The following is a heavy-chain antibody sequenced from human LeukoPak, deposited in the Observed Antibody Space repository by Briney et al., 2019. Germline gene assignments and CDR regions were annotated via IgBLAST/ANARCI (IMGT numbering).Heavy chain of an antibody. Sequence: GGSLRLSCAASGFTFSSYGMHWVRQAPGKGLEWEAAISYDGSNKYYADSVKGRFTISRDNSKNTLYLQMNSLRAEDTAVYYCASPLLDYYDSSGYYSQIDYWGRGTLVTVSS. J-gene: IGHJ4*02. D-gene: IGHD3-22*01. CDR1: GFTFSSYG. CDR3: ASPLLDYYDSSGYYSQIDY. CDR2: ISYDGSNK. V-gene: IGHV3-30*03.